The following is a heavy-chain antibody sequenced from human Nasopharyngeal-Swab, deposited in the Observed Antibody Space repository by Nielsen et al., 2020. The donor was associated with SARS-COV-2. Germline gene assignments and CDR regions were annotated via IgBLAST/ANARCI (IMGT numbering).Heavy chain of an antibody. V-gene: IGHV3-30-3*01. J-gene: IGHJ6*02. CDR1: GFTFSSYA. CDR3: ARDLHCSGGSCYSYGMDV. D-gene: IGHD2-15*01. CDR2: ISYDGSNK. Sequence: GESLKISCAASGFTFSSYAMHWVRQAPGKGLEWVAVISYDGSNKYYADSVKGRFTISRDNSKNTLYLQMNSLRAEDTAVYYCARDLHCSGGSCYSYGMDVWGQGTTVTVSS.